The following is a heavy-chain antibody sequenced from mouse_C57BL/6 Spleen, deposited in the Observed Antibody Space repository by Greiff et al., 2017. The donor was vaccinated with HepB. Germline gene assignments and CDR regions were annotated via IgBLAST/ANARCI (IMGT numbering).Heavy chain of an antibody. J-gene: IGHJ1*03. CDR2: INPSTGGT. CDR1: GYSFTGYY. D-gene: IGHD1-1*01. Sequence: EVKLMESGPELVKPGASVKISCKASGYSFTGYYMNWVKQSPEKSLEWIGEINPSTGGTTYNQKFKAKATLTVDKSSSTAYMQLKSLTSEDSAVYYCAREIDYYGSSSDWYFDVWGTGTTVTVSS. CDR3: AREIDYYGSSSDWYFDV. V-gene: IGHV1-42*01.